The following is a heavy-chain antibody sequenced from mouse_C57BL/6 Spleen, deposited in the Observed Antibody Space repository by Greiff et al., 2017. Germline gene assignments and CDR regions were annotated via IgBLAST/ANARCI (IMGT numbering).Heavy chain of an antibody. CDR1: EYEFPSHD. CDR3: ARHGLGRKAMDC. CDR2: INSDGGST. V-gene: IGHV5-2*01. Sequence: EVQGVESGGGLVQPGASLKLSCESNEYEFPSHDMSWVRKTPEKRLELVAAINSDGGSTYYPDTMERRFIISRDNTNKTLYLQMSSLRSEDTALYYCARHGLGRKAMDCWGQGTSVTVSS. D-gene: IGHD4-1*01. J-gene: IGHJ4*01.